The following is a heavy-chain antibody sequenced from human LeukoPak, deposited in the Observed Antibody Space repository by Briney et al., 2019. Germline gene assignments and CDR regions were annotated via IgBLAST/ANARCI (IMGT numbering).Heavy chain of an antibody. J-gene: IGHJ3*02. V-gene: IGHV3-21*01. CDR2: ISSSSSYI. CDR1: GFTFSSYS. Sequence: GGSLRLSCAASGFTFSSYSMNWVRQAPGKGLEWVSSISSSSSYIYYADSVKGRFTISRDNAKNSLYLQMNSLRAEDTAVYYCARAFRYGSGAFDIWGQGTMVTVSS. CDR3: ARAFRYGSGAFDI. D-gene: IGHD3-10*01.